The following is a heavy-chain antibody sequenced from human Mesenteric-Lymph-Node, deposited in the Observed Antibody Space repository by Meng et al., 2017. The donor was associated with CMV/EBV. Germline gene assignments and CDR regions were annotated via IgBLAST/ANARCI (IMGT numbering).Heavy chain of an antibody. D-gene: IGHD3-9*01. CDR2: INHSGST. CDR3: ARGSSYDILTGYFDY. V-gene: IGHV4-34*01. J-gene: IGHJ4*02. Sequence: QVQLHQWGTGLLKPSETLSVTCAVYGGSFSSYYWNWIRQSPEKGLEWIGEINHSGSTTYNPSFTSRIIISVDTSTNQISLNMSSVTAADTAVYYCARGSSYDILTGYFDYWGQGALVTVSS. CDR1: GGSFSSYY.